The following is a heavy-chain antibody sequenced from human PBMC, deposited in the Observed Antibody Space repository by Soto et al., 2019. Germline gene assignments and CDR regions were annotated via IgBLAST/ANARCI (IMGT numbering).Heavy chain of an antibody. D-gene: IGHD3-22*01. J-gene: IGHJ4*02. CDR3: ARGLYYYDSSGYSPDY. V-gene: IGHV4-39*07. CDR1: GGSISSSSYY. CDR2: IYYSGTT. Sequence: LSLTCTVSGGSISSSSYYWGWIRQPPGKGLEWIGSIYYSGTTYSNPSLKSRVTISVDTSKNQFSLKLSSVTAADTAVYYCARGLYYYDSSGYSPDYWGLGTLVTVSS.